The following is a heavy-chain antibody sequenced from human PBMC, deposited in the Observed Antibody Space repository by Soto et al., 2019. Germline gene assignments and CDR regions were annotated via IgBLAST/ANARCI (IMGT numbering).Heavy chain of an antibody. CDR1: GDSISTYY. CDR2: FHYSANT. V-gene: IGHV4-59*01. D-gene: IGHD3-16*01. J-gene: IGHJ5*02. CDR3: GKTKEGGFDP. Sequence: QVQLQESGPGLVKPSETLSLTCTVSGDSISTYYWSWIRQPPGKGLEWMGYFHYSANTNYNPSLKSRITISVDTSKNQFSLKLTSVTAADTAVYYWGKTKEGGFDPWGQGILVTVSS.